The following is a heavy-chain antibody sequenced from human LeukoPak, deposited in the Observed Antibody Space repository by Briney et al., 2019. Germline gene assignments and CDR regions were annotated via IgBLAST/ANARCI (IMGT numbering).Heavy chain of an antibody. CDR3: ARHQPDSSGYLIYFDY. Sequence: PSETLSLTCTVSGGSISSSSYYWGWNRQPPGKGLEWIGSIYYSGSTYYNPSLKSRVTISVDTSKNQFSLKLSSVTAADTAVYYCARHQPDSSGYLIYFDYWGQGTLVTVSS. J-gene: IGHJ4*02. CDR2: IYYSGST. V-gene: IGHV4-39*01. D-gene: IGHD3-22*01. CDR1: GGSISSSSYY.